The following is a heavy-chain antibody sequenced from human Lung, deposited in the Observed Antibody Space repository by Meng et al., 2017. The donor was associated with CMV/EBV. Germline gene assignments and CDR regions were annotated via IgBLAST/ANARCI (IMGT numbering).Heavy chain of an antibody. Sequence: GESLKLSCAASGFTFSNYWMHWVRQAPGKGLVWVSRINNDGSDTIYADSVKGRFTISRDNAKNTLYLQMNSLRAEDTAVYYCARDLTYCNPTSCYWWYNWYDPWGQGTXVTVSS. V-gene: IGHV3-74*01. CDR2: INNDGSDT. CDR1: GFTFSNYW. J-gene: IGHJ5*02. D-gene: IGHD2-2*01. CDR3: ARDLTYCNPTSCYWWYNWYDP.